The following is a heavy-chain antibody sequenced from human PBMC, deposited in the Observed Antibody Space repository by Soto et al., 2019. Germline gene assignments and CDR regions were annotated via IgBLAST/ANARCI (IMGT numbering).Heavy chain of an antibody. V-gene: IGHV1-2*04. CDR3: ARESGAATATLDYYCFYMDV. CDR2: MNPNGGVT. Sequence: QVRLVQSGAEVRKPGASVTVSCRSSGDSFNDYYIHWVRQAPGQGFEWMGWMNPNGGVTKYAQKFQGWVSMTRVTSIRTVYMQMSKLRSDDTAVYYCARESGAATATLDYYCFYMDVWGTGTTVTVSS. CDR1: GDSFNDYY. J-gene: IGHJ6*03. D-gene: IGHD6-25*01.